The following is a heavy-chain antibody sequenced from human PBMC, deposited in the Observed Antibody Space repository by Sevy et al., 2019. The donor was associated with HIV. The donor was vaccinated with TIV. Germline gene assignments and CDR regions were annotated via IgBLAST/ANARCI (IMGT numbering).Heavy chain of an antibody. J-gene: IGHJ4*02. CDR2: IKTDNGNT. D-gene: IGHD3-3*01. Sequence: ASVKVSCKASGYSFTNYAIHWVRQAPEQGLEWMGWIKTDNGNTKYSQRFQGRVTITRDTSTTTAYMEMSSLRYDDTALYFCARGKGGIFGVVVGQFDSWGQGTLVTVSS. CDR3: ARGKGGIFGVVVGQFDS. CDR1: GYSFTNYA. V-gene: IGHV1-3*04.